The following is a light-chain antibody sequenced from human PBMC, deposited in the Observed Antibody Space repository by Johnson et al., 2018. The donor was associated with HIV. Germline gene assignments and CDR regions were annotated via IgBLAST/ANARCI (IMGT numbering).Light chain of an antibody. Sequence: QSVLTQPPSVSAAPGQKVTISCSGSSSNIGNNYVSWYQQLPGTAPKLLIYDNHKRPSGIPDRFSGSKSGTSATLAITGLQAGDEVDYYCGTWDTSLSAYVFGTGTKVTVL. CDR1: SSNIGNNY. V-gene: IGLV1-51*01. CDR3: GTWDTSLSAYV. J-gene: IGLJ1*01. CDR2: DNH.